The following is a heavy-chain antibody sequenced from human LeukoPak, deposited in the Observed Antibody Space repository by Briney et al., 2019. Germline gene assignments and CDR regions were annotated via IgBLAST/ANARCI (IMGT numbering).Heavy chain of an antibody. D-gene: IGHD7-27*01. J-gene: IGHJ4*02. CDR3: ASPVRLGY. CDR1: GYSISSGYY. V-gene: IGHV4-38-2*01. Sequence: PSETLSLTCAVSGYSISSGYYWGWIRQPPGKGLEWIGSIYHSGSTYYNPSLKSRVTISVDTSKNQFSLKLSSVTAADTAVYYCASPVRLGYWGQGTLVTVSS. CDR2: IYHSGST.